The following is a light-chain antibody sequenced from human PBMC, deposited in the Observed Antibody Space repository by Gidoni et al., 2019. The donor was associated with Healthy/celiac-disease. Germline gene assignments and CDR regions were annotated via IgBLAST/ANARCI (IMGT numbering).Light chain of an antibody. Sequence: EIVLTQSPAHLSLSPGERATLSCRASQGVSSYLAWYQQKPGQAPRLLIYNASNRATGIPARFSGSGPGTDFTLTISSLEPEDFAVYYCQQRSNWHFPSGTFGGGTKVEIK. CDR2: NAS. CDR3: QQRSNWHFPSGT. J-gene: IGKJ4*01. V-gene: IGKV3D-11*01. CDR1: QGVSSY.